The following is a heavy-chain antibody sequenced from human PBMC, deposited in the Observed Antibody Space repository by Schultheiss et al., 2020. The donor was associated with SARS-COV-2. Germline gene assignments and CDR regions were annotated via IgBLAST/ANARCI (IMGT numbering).Heavy chain of an antibody. J-gene: IGHJ6*02. V-gene: IGHV4-59*01. D-gene: IGHD7-27*01. CDR2: IYYSGST. Sequence: SETLSLTCTVSGGSISSYYWSWIRQPPGKGLEWIGYIYYSGSTNYNPSLKSRVTISVDTSKNQFSLKLSSVTAADTAVYYCARYWGSRHYYYYYGMDVWGQGTTVTVSS. CDR1: GGSISSYY. CDR3: ARYWGSRHYYYYYGMDV.